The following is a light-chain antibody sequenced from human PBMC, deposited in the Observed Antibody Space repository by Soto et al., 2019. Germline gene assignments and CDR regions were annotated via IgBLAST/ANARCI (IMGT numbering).Light chain of an antibody. J-gene: IGLJ3*02. CDR3: SAYTGSNNLG. CDR2: EVS. V-gene: IGLV2-8*01. Sequence: QSALTQPPSASGSPGQSVTISCTGASGGVGYYNYVSWYQQYAGKAPKLILYEVSKRPSGVPGRFSGSKSGDTASLTISGLQAADEADYYCSAYTGSNNLGFGGGTKVTVL. CDR1: SGGVGYYNY.